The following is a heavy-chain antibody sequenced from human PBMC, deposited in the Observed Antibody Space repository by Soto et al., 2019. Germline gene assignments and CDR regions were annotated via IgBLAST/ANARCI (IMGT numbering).Heavy chain of an antibody. J-gene: IGHJ4*02. Sequence: HPGGSLRLSCVASGFTFSNYWMHWVRQAPGKGLVWVSRIRSDGSSTNYADSVKGRFTISRDNAKNTLYLQLNSLRAEDTAVYYCARAAPRYCSGGSCYSGRDYWGQGTLVTVSS. V-gene: IGHV3-74*01. CDR1: GFTFSNYW. CDR3: ARAAPRYCSGGSCYSGRDY. D-gene: IGHD2-15*01. CDR2: IRSDGSST.